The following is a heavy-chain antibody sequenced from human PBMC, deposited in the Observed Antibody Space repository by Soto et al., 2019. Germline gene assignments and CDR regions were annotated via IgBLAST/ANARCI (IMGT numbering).Heavy chain of an antibody. D-gene: IGHD3-22*01. CDR2: IYYSGST. CDR3: ARAWAHYYDSSGYSVFDY. CDR1: GGSISSSSYY. J-gene: IGHJ4*02. Sequence: SETLSLTCTVSGGSISSSSYYWGWIRQPPGKGLEWIGSIYYSGSTYYNPSLKSRVTISVDTSKNQFSLKLSSVTAADTAVYYCARAWAHYYDSSGYSVFDYWGQGTLVTVSS. V-gene: IGHV4-39*01.